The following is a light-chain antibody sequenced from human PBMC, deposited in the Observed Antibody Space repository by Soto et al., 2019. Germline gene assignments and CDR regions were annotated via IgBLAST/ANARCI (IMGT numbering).Light chain of an antibody. CDR2: AAS. CDR3: QLLNSYPIT. V-gene: IGKV1-9*01. Sequence: DIEMSQSPASLSGLVVDRVTITRLASQTISSWLAWYQQKPGKAPKLLSYAASTLQSGVPSRFSGIGSGTDFTLTISSLQPEDFATYYCQLLNSYPITVGEGTRLENK. CDR1: QTISSW. J-gene: IGKJ5*01.